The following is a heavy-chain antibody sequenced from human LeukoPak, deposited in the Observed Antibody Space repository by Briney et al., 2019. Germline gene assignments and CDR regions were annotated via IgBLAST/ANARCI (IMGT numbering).Heavy chain of an antibody. CDR1: GGSISSSSYY. CDR3: ARDDLSRDGYNYFDY. CDR2: IYYSGST. D-gene: IGHD5-24*01. V-gene: IGHV4-39*07. J-gene: IGHJ4*02. Sequence: SETLSLTCTLSGGSISSSSYYWGWIRQPPGKGLEWIGSIYYSGSTYYNPSLKSRVTISVDTSKNQFSLKLSSVTAADTAVYYCARDDLSRDGYNYFDYWGQGTLVTVSS.